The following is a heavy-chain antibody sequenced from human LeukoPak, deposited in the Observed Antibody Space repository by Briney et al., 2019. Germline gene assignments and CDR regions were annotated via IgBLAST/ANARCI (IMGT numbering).Heavy chain of an antibody. D-gene: IGHD2-15*01. V-gene: IGHV1-69*04. CDR2: IIPILGIA. CDR3: AREWSVVVVVAATSGWFDP. Sequence: SVKVSCKASGGTFSSYAISWVRQAPGQGLEWMGRIIPILGIANYAQKFQGRVTITADKSTSTAYMELSSLGSEDTAVYYCAREWSVVVVVAATSGWFDPWGQGTLVTVSS. J-gene: IGHJ5*02. CDR1: GGTFSSYA.